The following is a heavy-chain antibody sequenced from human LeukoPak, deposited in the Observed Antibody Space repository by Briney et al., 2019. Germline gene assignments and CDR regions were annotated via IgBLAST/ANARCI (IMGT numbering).Heavy chain of an antibody. Sequence: ASVKVSCKASGYTFTGYYMHWVRQAPGQGLEWMGWINPNSGGTNYPQKFQGRVTLTRDTSITTACMDLSRLRSDATAVYYCAREAETTLNWFDPWGQGTLVTVSS. J-gene: IGHJ5*02. CDR3: AREAETTLNWFDP. CDR1: GYTFTGYY. V-gene: IGHV1-2*02. CDR2: INPNSGGT. D-gene: IGHD1-1*01.